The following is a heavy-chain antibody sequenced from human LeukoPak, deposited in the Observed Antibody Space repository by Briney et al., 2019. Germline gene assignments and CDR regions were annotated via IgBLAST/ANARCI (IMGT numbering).Heavy chain of an antibody. J-gene: IGHJ4*02. CDR3: AVLTYQLLDYYFDY. CDR2: ISPSGDIT. Sequence: GGSLRLSCAGSGFSFSSHGMNWVRQAPGKGLEWVSGISPSGDITYYTDSVRGRFTISRDNAKNSLYLQMNSLRAEDTAVYYCAVLTYQLLDYYFDYWGQGTLVTVSS. D-gene: IGHD2-2*01. CDR1: GFSFSSHG. V-gene: IGHV3-23*01.